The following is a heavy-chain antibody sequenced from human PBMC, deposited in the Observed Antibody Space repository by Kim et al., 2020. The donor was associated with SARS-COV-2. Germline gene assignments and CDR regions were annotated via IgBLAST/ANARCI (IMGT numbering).Heavy chain of an antibody. V-gene: IGHV3-30*18. CDR3: AKDYSGYAFDY. Sequence: GGSLRLSCAASGFTFSSYGMHWVRQAPGKGLELVAVISYDGSNKYYADSVKGRFTISRDNSKNTLYLQMNSLRAEDTAVYYCAKDYSGYAFDYWGQGTLVTVSS. J-gene: IGHJ4*02. D-gene: IGHD5-12*01. CDR2: ISYDGSNK. CDR1: GFTFSSYG.